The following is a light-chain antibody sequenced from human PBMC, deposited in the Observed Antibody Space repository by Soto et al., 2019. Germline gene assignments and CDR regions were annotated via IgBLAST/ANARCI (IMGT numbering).Light chain of an antibody. CDR3: HQYGSSPYI. CDR2: VAS. Sequence: EIVLTQSPGTLSLSPGERATLSCRASQTISSSYLAWYQQKPGQAPRLLIYVASSRATGIPDRFSGSGSGTDFTLTISRLEPEDFAVYYCHQYGSSPYIFGQGTKLEIK. J-gene: IGKJ2*01. V-gene: IGKV3-20*01. CDR1: QTISSSY.